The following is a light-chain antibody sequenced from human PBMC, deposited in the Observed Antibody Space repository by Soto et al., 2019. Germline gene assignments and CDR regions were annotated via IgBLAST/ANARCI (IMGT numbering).Light chain of an antibody. J-gene: IGKJ1*01. CDR1: QSVSNNY. Sequence: EIVLTQSPGTLSLSPGERATLSCRAIQSVSNNYLEWYQQKPGQAPRLLIYCASNRATGIPERFSGSGSGTDFTLTISSLEPEDFAVYYCQQYRXSGTCGQGTKV. CDR3: QQYRXSGT. V-gene: IGKV3-20*01. CDR2: CAS.